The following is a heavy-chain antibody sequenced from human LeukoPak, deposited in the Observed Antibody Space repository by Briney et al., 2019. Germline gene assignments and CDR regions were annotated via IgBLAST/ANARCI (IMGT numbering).Heavy chain of an antibody. J-gene: IGHJ4*02. Sequence: GGSLRLSCAASGFTFSDYYMNWIRQAPGKGLEWVSYISSSSSSYTNYADSVKGRFTISRNNAKNSLYLQMNSLRAEDTAVYYCARGGGYSYGAANFDYWGQGALVTVSS. CDR3: ARGGGYSYGAANFDY. V-gene: IGHV3-11*06. CDR1: GFTFSDYY. D-gene: IGHD5-18*01. CDR2: ISSSSSSYT.